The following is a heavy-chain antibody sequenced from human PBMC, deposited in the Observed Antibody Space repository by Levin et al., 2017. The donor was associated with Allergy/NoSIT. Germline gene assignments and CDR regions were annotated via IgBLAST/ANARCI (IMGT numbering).Heavy chain of an antibody. J-gene: IGHJ3*01. CDR3: AVFSFRYGTFDV. CDR1: GGSFGGYY. Sequence: SETLSLTCDVYGGSFGGYYWSWIRQSPGKGLEWFGEISHRGSTTYNPSLKSRVSISVDTLRNQFSLRVNSVTAVDTAVYYCAVFSFRYGTFDVWSRGTKVSVSS. CDR2: ISHRGST. D-gene: IGHD4-17*01. V-gene: IGHV4-34*01.